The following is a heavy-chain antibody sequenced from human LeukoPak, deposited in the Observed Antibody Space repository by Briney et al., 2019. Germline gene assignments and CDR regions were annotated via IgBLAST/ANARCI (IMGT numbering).Heavy chain of an antibody. CDR1: GGSISSSSYY. Sequence: PETLSLTCTVSGGSISSSSYYWGWIRQPPGKGLEWIGSIYYSGSTYYNPSLKSRVTISVDTSKNQFSLKLSSVTAADTAVYYCARHVEVRGVNAFDIWGQGTMVTVSS. CDR3: ARHVEVRGVNAFDI. CDR2: IYYSGST. J-gene: IGHJ3*02. D-gene: IGHD3-10*01. V-gene: IGHV4-39*01.